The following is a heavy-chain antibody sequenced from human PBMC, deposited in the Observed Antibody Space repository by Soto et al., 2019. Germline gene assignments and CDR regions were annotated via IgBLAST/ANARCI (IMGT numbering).Heavy chain of an antibody. V-gene: IGHV4-39*01. CDR2: IYYSGST. CDR3: ASLYGYSSSWYLFDY. CDR1: GGSISSSSYY. Sequence: SETLSLTCTVSGGSISSSSYYWGWIRQPPGKGLEWIGSIYYSGSTYYNPSLKSRVTISVDTSKNQFSLKLSSVTAADTAVYYCASLYGYSSSWYLFDYWGQGTLVTVSS. D-gene: IGHD6-13*01. J-gene: IGHJ4*02.